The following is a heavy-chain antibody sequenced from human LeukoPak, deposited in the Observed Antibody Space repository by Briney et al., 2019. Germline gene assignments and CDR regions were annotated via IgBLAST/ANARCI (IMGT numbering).Heavy chain of an antibody. V-gene: IGHV1-8*01. Sequence: ASVKVSCTASGYTFTSYDINWVRQATGQRLEWMGWMNPNSGNTGYAQKFQGRVTMTRNTSISTAYMELSSLRSEDTAVYYCARGTPWHWFDPWGQGTLVTVSS. D-gene: IGHD2-15*01. CDR2: MNPNSGNT. CDR1: GYTFTSYD. J-gene: IGHJ5*02. CDR3: ARGTPWHWFDP.